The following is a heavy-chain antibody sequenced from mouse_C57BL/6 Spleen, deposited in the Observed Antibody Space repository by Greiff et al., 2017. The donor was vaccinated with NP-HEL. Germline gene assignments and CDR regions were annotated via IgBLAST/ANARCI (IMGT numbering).Heavy chain of an antibody. J-gene: IGHJ4*01. CDR3: ARERVNAMDY. CDR1: GYAFTNYL. CDR2: INPGSGGT. D-gene: IGHD2-2*01. Sequence: QVQLQQSGAELVRPGPSVKVSCKASGYAFTNYLIEWVKQRPGQGLEWIGVINPGSGGTNYNEKFKGKATLTADKSSSTAYMQLSSLTSEDSAVYFCARERVNAMDYWGQGTSVTVSS. V-gene: IGHV1-54*01.